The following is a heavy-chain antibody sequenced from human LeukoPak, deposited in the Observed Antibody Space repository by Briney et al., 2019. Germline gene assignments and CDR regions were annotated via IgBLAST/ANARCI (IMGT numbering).Heavy chain of an antibody. D-gene: IGHD5-24*01. V-gene: IGHV4-59*01. CDR2: IHYSGST. Sequence: PSETLSLTCTVSGDSISGYYWSWIRQPPGKGLEWIGYIHYSGSTNYNPSLKSRVTISVDTSKNQFSLKLSSVTAADTAVYYCARGRWVQLPDYWGQGALVTVSS. J-gene: IGHJ4*02. CDR3: ARGRWVQLPDY. CDR1: GDSISGYY.